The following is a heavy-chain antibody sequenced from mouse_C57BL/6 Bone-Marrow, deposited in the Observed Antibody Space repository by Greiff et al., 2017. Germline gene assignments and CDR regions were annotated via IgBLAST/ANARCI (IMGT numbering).Heavy chain of an antibody. Sequence: QVQLQQPGAELVRPGSSVKLSCKASGYTFTSYWMDWVKQRSGQGLEWIGNIYPSDSETNYNQKFKDKATLTVDKSSSTAYMQLSILTSEDSAVYYCARGPPPQRYVDVWGTGTTVTVSA. CDR2: IYPSDSET. J-gene: IGHJ1*03. CDR3: ARGPPPQRYVDV. CDR1: GYTFTSYW. V-gene: IGHV1-61*01.